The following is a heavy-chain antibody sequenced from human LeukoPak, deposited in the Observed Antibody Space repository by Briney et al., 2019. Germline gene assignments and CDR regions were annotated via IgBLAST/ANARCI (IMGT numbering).Heavy chain of an antibody. D-gene: IGHD3-3*01. Sequence: GGSLRLSCAVSGFTFDDYAMHWVRQVPGKGLEWVSGINWNSDSIGYADSVKGRFTTSRDNAKNSLYLQMNSLRAEDTAVYYCARDDSIFGVVINGMDVWGKGTTVTVSS. V-gene: IGHV3-9*01. CDR1: GFTFDDYA. CDR2: INWNSDSI. CDR3: ARDDSIFGVVINGMDV. J-gene: IGHJ6*04.